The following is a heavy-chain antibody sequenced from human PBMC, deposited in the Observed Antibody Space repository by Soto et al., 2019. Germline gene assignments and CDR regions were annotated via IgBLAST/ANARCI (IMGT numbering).Heavy chain of an antibody. CDR2: IIPICGIT. CDR3: ARDPRSITGTTSSEDFQH. D-gene: IGHD1-1*01. V-gene: IGHV1-69*01. J-gene: IGHJ1*01. Sequence: QAQLMQSGAEVKEPGSSVKVSCKASGGTFSGYAISWVRQAPGQGLEWLGGIIPICGITNYAQKVQNRLTIAADESSATVYMDLRSLTSEDSAIYYCARDPRSITGTTSSEDFQHWGQGTLVSVS. CDR1: GGTFSGYA.